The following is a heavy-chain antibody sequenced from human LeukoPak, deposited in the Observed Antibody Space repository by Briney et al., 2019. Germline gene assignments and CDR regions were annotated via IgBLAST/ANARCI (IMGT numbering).Heavy chain of an antibody. Sequence: SETLSLTCTVSGGSISSGGYSWSRIRQPPGKGLEWIGYIYHSGSTYYNPSLKSRVTISVDTPKNQFSLKLSSVTAADTAVYYCARVPGYYFDYWGQGTLVTVSS. J-gene: IGHJ4*02. V-gene: IGHV4-30-2*01. CDR2: IYHSGST. CDR3: ARVPGYYFDY. CDR1: GGSISSGGYS. D-gene: IGHD3-10*01.